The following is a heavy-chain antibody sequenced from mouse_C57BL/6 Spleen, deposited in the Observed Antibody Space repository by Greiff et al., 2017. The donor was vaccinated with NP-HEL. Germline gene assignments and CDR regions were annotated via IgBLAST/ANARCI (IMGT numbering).Heavy chain of an antibody. CDR2: INPSNGGT. V-gene: IGHV1-53*01. D-gene: IGHD2-4*01. CDR1: GYTFTSYW. J-gene: IGHJ3*01. CDR3: ARSILGYDYSFAY. Sequence: QVQLQQPGTELVKPGASVKLSCKASGYTFTSYWMHWVKQRPGQGFEWIGNINPSNGGTNYNEKFKSKATLTVDKSSSTAYMQLSSLTSEDSAVYYCARSILGYDYSFAYWGQGTLVTVSA.